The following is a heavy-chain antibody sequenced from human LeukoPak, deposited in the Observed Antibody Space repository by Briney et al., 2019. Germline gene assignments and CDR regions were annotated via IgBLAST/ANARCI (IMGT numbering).Heavy chain of an antibody. CDR1: GYTYTNYG. J-gene: IGHJ4*02. CDR2: VSTYNGDT. V-gene: IGHV1-18*01. CDR3: ARGYYDILTGYRPLDY. D-gene: IGHD3-9*01. Sequence: GASVKVSCKATGYTYTNYGISWARQAPGQGLEWMGWVSTYNGDTKYAQNLKGRVTMTTDTSTSTAYMELRSLRSDDTAVYYCARGYYDILTGYRPLDYWGQGTLVTVSS.